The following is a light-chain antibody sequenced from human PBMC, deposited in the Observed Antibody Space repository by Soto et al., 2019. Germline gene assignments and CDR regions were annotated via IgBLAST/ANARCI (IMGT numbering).Light chain of an antibody. J-gene: IGLJ1*01. CDR3: SSYAGNNNYV. CDR2: EVT. V-gene: IGLV2-8*01. CDR1: SSDVGGYNY. Sequence: SVLTPPPAWSWCPGQSVTISCTGTSSDVGGYNYVSWYQQHPGKAPKFMIYEVTRRPSGVPDRFSGSKSGNTASLTVSGLQPEDEADYYCSSYAGNNNYVFGTGNKVTVL.